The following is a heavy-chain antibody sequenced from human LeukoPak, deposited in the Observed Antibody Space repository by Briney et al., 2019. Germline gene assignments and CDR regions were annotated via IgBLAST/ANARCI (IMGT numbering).Heavy chain of an antibody. Sequence: PGGSLRLSCAASGFTFSSYAMHWVRQAPGKGLEYVSAISSNGGSTYYANSVKGRFTISRDNSKNTLYLQMNSLRAEDTAVYYRAKDPGPTYYYDSSGYFHYWGQGTLVTVSS. CDR1: GFTFSSYA. CDR3: AKDPGPTYYYDSSGYFHY. J-gene: IGHJ4*02. D-gene: IGHD3-22*01. V-gene: IGHV3-64*01. CDR2: ISSNGGST.